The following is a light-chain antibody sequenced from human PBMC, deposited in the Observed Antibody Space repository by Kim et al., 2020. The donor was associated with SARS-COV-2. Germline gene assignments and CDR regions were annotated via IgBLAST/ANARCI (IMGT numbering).Light chain of an antibody. CDR2: ETS. J-gene: IGKJ4*01. CDR1: QSVGNS. CDR3: QQRYNWPLT. Sequence: EIVLTQSPATLSLSRGERATLSCRASQSVGNSLAWFQQKPGQAPRLLIFETSNRATGIPGRFSGSGSGTGFTLTISSLEPEDFAVYYCQQRYNWPLTFGGGTKLEI. V-gene: IGKV3-11*01.